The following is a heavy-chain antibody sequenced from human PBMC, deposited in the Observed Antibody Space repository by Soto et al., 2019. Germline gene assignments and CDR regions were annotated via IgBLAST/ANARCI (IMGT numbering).Heavy chain of an antibody. J-gene: IGHJ3*02. CDR3: ARDTSSLGVEIDAFDI. Sequence: GGSLRLSCAASGFTFSSYWMSWVRQAPGKGLEWVANIKQDGSEKYYVDSVKGRFTISRDNAKNSLYLQMNSLRAEDTAVYYCARDTSSLGVEIDAFDIWGQGTMVTV. CDR1: GFTFSSYW. CDR2: IKQDGSEK. D-gene: IGHD2-21*01. V-gene: IGHV3-7*01.